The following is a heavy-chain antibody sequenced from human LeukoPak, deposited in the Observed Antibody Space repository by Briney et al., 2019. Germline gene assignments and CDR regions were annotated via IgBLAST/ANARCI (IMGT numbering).Heavy chain of an antibody. D-gene: IGHD3-10*01. J-gene: IGHJ5*02. CDR3: ARGGYYGSGNDFRFDP. V-gene: IGHV4-59*01. CDR1: GGSISSYY. CDR2: IHYTGST. Sequence: SETLSLTCTVSGGSISSYYWSWIRQSPGKGLECIGYIHYTGSTNYNPSLKSRVTISVETSKNPFSLKLKSVTAADTAVYYCARGGYYGSGNDFRFDPWGQGTLVTVSS.